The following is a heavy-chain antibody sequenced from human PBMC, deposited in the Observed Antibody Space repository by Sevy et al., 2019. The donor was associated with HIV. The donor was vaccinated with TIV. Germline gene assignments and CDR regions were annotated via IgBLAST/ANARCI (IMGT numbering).Heavy chain of an antibody. CDR1: GFTFSSYW. D-gene: IGHD3-16*01. J-gene: IGHJ4*02. V-gene: IGHV3-74*03. CDR2: ISSDGSST. Sequence: GGYLRLSCVASGFTFSSYWMHWVRQAPGKGLVWVSRISSDGSSTTYAASVKGRFTFSRDNAKNTLYLQMNSLRAEDTAVYYFARDLRRAFDYWGQGALVTVSS. CDR3: ARDLRRAFDY.